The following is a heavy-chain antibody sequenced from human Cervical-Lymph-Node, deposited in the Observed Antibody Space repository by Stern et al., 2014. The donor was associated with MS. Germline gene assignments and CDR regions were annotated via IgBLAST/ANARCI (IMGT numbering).Heavy chain of an antibody. CDR2: IYPGDSDT. CDR3: ARKDMAFDY. J-gene: IGHJ4*02. CDR1: GYSFWTFW. D-gene: IGHD5-24*01. Sequence: EVQLVESGAEVKKPGESLKISCKVSGYSFWTFWIGWVRQMPGKGQEWMGSIYPGDSDTRYSPPFQGQVTISVDKSRTTAYLQWSSLKASDTAMYYCARKDMAFDYWGQGTLVTVSS. V-gene: IGHV5-51*03.